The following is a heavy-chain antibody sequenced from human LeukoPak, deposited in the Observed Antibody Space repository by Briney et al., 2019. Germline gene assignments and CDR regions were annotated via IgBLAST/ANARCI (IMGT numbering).Heavy chain of an antibody. CDR3: ARVDHMVRGVIDY. CDR2: IYHSGST. CDR1: GGSISSSNW. D-gene: IGHD3-10*01. J-gene: IGHJ4*02. V-gene: IGHV4-4*02. Sequence: SGTLSLTCAVSGGSISSSNWWSWVRQPPGKGLEWIGEIYHSGSTNYNPSLKSRVTISVDKSKNQFSLKLGSVTAADTAVYYCARVDHMVRGVIDYWGQGTLVTVSS.